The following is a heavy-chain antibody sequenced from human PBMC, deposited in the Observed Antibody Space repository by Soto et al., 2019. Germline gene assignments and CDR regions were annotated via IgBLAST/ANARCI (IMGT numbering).Heavy chain of an antibody. CDR2: IDESGNYI. J-gene: IGHJ4*01. V-gene: IGHV3-21*01. CDR3: ARDESAGSSIRY. Sequence: EVQVVESGGGLVKPGGSLRLSCTASGSTFSNYGMNWVRQAPGKGLEWVSSIDESGNYIYYADSVKGRFIISRDNVKNSLYLQMTSLRAEDTAIYFCARDESAGSSIRYWGHGTLVTVSS. D-gene: IGHD2-2*01. CDR1: GSTFSNYG.